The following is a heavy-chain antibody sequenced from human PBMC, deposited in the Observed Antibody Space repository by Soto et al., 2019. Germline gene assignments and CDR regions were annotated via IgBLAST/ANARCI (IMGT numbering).Heavy chain of an antibody. J-gene: IGHJ4*02. Sequence: GGSLRLSCAASGFTFSDYYMGWIRQAPGKGLEWVSYISSSGSTIYYADSVKGRFTISRDNAKNPLYLQMNSLRAEDTAVYYSAREVPLDFWSGYPKVVAYFDYWGQGTLVTVSS. CDR3: AREVPLDFWSGYPKVVAYFDY. CDR2: ISSSGSTI. D-gene: IGHD3-3*01. V-gene: IGHV3-11*01. CDR1: GFTFSDYY.